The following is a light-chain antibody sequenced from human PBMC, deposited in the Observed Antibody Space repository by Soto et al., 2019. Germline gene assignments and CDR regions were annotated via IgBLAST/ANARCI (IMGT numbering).Light chain of an antibody. Sequence: EIVMTQSPATLSVSPGEIATLSCRASQSVSSNLAWYQQKPCQAPRLLIYGASTRATGIPARFSGSGSGTDFTLTLTRLQSEDFSVYYCQQYNNWPPITFGQGTRLEIK. J-gene: IGKJ5*01. V-gene: IGKV3-15*01. CDR3: QQYNNWPPIT. CDR1: QSVSSN. CDR2: GAS.